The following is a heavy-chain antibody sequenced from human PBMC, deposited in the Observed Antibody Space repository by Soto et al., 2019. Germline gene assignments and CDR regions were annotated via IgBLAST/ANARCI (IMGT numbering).Heavy chain of an antibody. Sequence: QVHLVQSGAEVKKPGASVKVSCKGSGYAFTTYGITWVRQAPGQGLEWMGWISAHNGNTNYAQKLQGRVTVTRDTATSTAYMELGSRGSDGAAGYYCGRGRYGDYWGQGALVTVSS. CDR1: GYAFTTYG. V-gene: IGHV1-18*01. J-gene: IGHJ4*02. D-gene: IGHD1-1*01. CDR2: ISAHNGNT. CDR3: GRGRYGDY.